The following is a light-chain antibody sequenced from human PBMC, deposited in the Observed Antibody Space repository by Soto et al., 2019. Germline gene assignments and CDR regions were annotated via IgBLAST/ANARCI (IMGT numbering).Light chain of an antibody. Sequence: QSALTQPASVSGSPGQSITISCTGTRSDVGGYNYVSWYQQHPGKVPKLMIYEVSYRPSGVSNRFSGSKSGNTASLTISGLQAEDEADYYCTSYTTISTLAFGGGTKVTVL. J-gene: IGLJ3*02. CDR3: TSYTTISTLA. CDR2: EVS. V-gene: IGLV2-14*01. CDR1: RSDVGGYNY.